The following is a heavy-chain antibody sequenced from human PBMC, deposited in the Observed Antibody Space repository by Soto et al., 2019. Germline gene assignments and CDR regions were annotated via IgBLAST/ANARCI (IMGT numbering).Heavy chain of an antibody. J-gene: IGHJ4*02. Sequence: PGGSLRLSCAASGFTFSNAWMSWVRQAPGKGLEWVGRIKSKTDGGTTDYAAPVKGRFTISRDDSKNTLYLQMNSLKTEDTAVYYCQTLDCSSTSCSKDYWGQGTLVTVSS. CDR1: GFTFSNAW. V-gene: IGHV3-15*01. CDR2: IKSKTDGGTT. D-gene: IGHD2-2*01. CDR3: QTLDCSSTSCSKDY.